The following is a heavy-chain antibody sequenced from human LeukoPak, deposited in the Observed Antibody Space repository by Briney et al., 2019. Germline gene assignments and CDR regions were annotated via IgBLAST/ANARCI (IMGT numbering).Heavy chain of an antibody. CDR3: ARDGPWGGYFDY. V-gene: IGHV3-21*01. CDR2: VSSSSSYI. Sequence: GGSLRLSCAASGFTFSSYSMNWVRQAPGKGLEWVSSVSSSSSYIYYADSVKGRFTISRDNAKNSLYLQMNSLRAEDTAVYYCARDGPWGGYFDYWGQGTLVTVSS. CDR1: GFTFSSYS. D-gene: IGHD3-16*01. J-gene: IGHJ4*02.